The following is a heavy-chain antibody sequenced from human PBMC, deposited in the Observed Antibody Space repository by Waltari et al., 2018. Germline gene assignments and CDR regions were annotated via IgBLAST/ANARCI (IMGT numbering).Heavy chain of an antibody. CDR2: MSWNSGSI. Sequence: EVQLVESGGGLVQPGRSLRLSCAASGFTFDDYAMHWVRQAPGKGLEWVSGMSWNSGSIGYADSVKGRFTISRDNAKNSLYLQMNSLRAEDTALYYCAKDFGVRGVISPLDYWGQGTLVTVSS. V-gene: IGHV3-9*01. CDR1: GFTFDDYA. J-gene: IGHJ4*02. D-gene: IGHD3-10*01. CDR3: AKDFGVRGVISPLDY.